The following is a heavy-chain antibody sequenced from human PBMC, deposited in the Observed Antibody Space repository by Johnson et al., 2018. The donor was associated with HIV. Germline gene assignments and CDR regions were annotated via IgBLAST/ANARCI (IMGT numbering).Heavy chain of an antibody. CDR2: IKSKTDGGTT. D-gene: IGHD5-24*01. CDR3: ARACRDGYTCDAFDI. V-gene: IGHV3-15*01. CDR1: GFTFSNAW. J-gene: IGHJ3*02. Sequence: VQLVESGGGLVKPGGSLRLFCAASGFTFSNAWMSWVRQAPGKGLEWVGRIKSKTDGGTTDYDAPVKGRFTISRDDSKNTLYLQMNSLRAEDTAVYYCARACRDGYTCDAFDIWGQGTMVTVSS.